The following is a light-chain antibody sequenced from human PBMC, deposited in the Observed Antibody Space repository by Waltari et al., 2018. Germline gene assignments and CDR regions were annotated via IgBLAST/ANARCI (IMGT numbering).Light chain of an antibody. J-gene: IGLJ2*01. CDR3: HSRDASGVAGS. V-gene: IGLV3-19*01. Sequence: SSELTQDPAVSVALGQTVRITCQGDSPRSYFASWYQQRPGQAPILVIYDNNNRPSGVPDRFSGSSSHNTGSLTITGAQAEDEASYYCHSRDASGVAGSFGGGTKLTVL. CDR1: SPRSYF. CDR2: DNN.